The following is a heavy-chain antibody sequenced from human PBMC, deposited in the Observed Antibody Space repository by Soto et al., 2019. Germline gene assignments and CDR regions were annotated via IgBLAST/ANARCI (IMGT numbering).Heavy chain of an antibody. CDR1: GGSISSGGYY. Sequence: QVQLQESGPGLVKPSQTLSLTCTVSGGSISSGGYYWSWIRQHPGKGLEWIGYIYYSGSTYYNPPLKSRVTISVDTSKNQFSLKLSSVTAADTAVYYCARDTGNYYYGSGLGSAFDIWGQGTMVTVSS. V-gene: IGHV4-31*03. J-gene: IGHJ3*02. CDR3: ARDTGNYYYGSGLGSAFDI. CDR2: IYYSGST. D-gene: IGHD3-10*01.